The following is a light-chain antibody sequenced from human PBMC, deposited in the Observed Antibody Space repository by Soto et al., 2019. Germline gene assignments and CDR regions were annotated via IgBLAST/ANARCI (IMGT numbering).Light chain of an antibody. J-gene: IGKJ1*01. CDR2: GSS. CDR1: QSISVTY. Sequence: EIVLTQSPGTLSLSPGERATLSCRASQSISVTYLAWYQQKPGQAPRLLIYGSSTRTPDTPDRFSASGSGTDFTLTISRLEPEDLAVYFCQRYGRSQWTFGQGTKVDIK. V-gene: IGKV3-20*01. CDR3: QRYGRSQWT.